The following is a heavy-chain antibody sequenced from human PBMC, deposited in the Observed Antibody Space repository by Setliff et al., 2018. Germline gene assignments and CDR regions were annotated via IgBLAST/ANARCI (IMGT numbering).Heavy chain of an antibody. CDR3: ARNPDFLQYSFDL. J-gene: IGHJ2*01. V-gene: IGHV4-39*07. Sequence: LSLTCTVSGGSISNSTFYWGWIRQPPGKGLEWIGSINYYGSIFDDGTTYSTYYNLSLKSRATISIDTSKSQSSLKLSSMTAADTALYYCARNPDFLQYSFDLWGRGTLVTVSS. CDR2: INYYGSIFDDGTTYST. D-gene: IGHD5-12*01. CDR1: GGSISNSTFY.